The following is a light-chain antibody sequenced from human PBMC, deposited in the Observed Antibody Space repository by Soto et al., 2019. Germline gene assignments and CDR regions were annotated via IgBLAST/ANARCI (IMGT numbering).Light chain of an antibody. CDR3: ASYTSSTTWV. CDR1: SSDIGASNF. V-gene: IGLV2-14*01. CDR2: EVS. J-gene: IGLJ3*02. Sequence: QPVLTQPASVSGSPGQSITVSCTGTSSDIGASNFVSWYQQHPGKAPKLIISEVSNRPSGVSNRFSGSKSGSTASLTISGLQAEDEAHYYCASYTSSTTWVFGGGTKVTVL.